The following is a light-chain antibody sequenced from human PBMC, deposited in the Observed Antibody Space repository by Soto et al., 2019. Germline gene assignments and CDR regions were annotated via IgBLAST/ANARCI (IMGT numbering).Light chain of an antibody. J-gene: IGLJ2*01. CDR2: EGT. Sequence: SALTQPASVSGSPGQSITISCTGTTSDIGNYKFVSWYQQHPGKAPKLMIYEGTKRPSGVSDRFSASKSGNTASLTISGLQAEDEAAYYCCSHAGDHVVFGGGTKLTVL. CDR1: TSDIGNYKF. CDR3: CSHAGDHVV. V-gene: IGLV2-23*01.